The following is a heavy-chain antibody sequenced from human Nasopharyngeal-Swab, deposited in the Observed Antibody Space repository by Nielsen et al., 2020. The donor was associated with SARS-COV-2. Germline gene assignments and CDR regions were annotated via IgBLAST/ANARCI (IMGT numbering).Heavy chain of an antibody. V-gene: IGHV1-8*03. Sequence: ASVKVSCKASGYTFTSYGINWVRQATGQGLEWMGWMNPNSGNTGYAQKFQGRVTITRNTSISTAYMELSSLRSEDTAVYYCARSGVVVPAAFYDYGMDVWGQGTTVTVSS. CDR1: GYTFTSYG. CDR2: MNPNSGNT. D-gene: IGHD2-2*01. J-gene: IGHJ6*02. CDR3: ARSGVVVPAAFYDYGMDV.